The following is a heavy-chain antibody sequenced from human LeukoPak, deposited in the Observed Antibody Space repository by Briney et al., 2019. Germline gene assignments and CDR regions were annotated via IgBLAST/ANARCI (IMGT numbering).Heavy chain of an antibody. D-gene: IGHD3-10*01. V-gene: IGHV4-59*08. CDR3: ARHRERDYYGSGTYGSPFDY. CDR2: MYDSGST. J-gene: IGHJ4*02. Sequence: SETLSLTCTVSGGSISYYYWNWIRQPPGKGLEWIGYMYDSGSTNYNPSLKSRVTISVDKSKSQFPLKLSSVTAADTAVYYCARHRERDYYGSGTYGSPFDYWGQGTLVTVSS. CDR1: GGSISYYY.